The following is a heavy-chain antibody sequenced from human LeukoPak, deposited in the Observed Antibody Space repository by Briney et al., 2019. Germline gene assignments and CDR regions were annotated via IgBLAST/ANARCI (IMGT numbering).Heavy chain of an antibody. CDR3: ARDRGTDGMDV. V-gene: IGHV3-53*01. CDR1: GFTVSSNY. J-gene: IGHJ6*02. CDR2: IYSGGST. D-gene: IGHD1-1*01. Sequence: PGGSLRLSCAASGFTVSSNYMSWVRHAPGKGLEWVSVIYSGGSTYYADSVKGRFTISRDNSKNTLYLQMNSLRAEDTAVYYCARDRGTDGMDVWGQGTTVTVSS.